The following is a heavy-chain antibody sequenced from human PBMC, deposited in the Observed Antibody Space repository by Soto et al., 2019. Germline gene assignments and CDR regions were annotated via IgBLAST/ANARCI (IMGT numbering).Heavy chain of an antibody. CDR1: GFTFTRYS. CDR3: ARESEDLTSNFDY. J-gene: IGHJ4*02. CDR2: ISSTTNYI. Sequence: LRLSCAASGFTFTRYSMNWVRQAPGKGLEWVSSISSTTNYIYYGDSMKGRFTISRDNAKNSLYLEMNSLRAEDTAVYYCARESEDLTSNFDYWGQGTLVTAPQ. V-gene: IGHV3-21*06.